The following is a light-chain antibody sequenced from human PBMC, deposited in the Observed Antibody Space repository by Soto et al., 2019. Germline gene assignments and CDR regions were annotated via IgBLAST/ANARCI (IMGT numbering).Light chain of an antibody. CDR3: QQSDNSLQT. J-gene: IGKJ1*01. CDR1: RAITNS. V-gene: IGKV1-39*01. Sequence: DIPMSLSPSSLSASVGNSVPITSRAHRAITNSFDWYQQQSGKAPRLLIYGTDTLQSGVPARFSGSGSGTDYTLTISSLQPEDFATYYCQQSDNSLQTFGQGTKVDI. CDR2: GTD.